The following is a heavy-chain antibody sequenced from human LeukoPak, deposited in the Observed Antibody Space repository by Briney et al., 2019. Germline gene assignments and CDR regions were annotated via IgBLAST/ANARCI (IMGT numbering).Heavy chain of an antibody. J-gene: IGHJ4*02. CDR3: ARDRRGYGGCDWKPNDY. D-gene: IGHD5-12*01. CDR1: GYTFTSYG. CDR2: ISAYNGNT. V-gene: IGHV1-18*01. Sequence: GASVKVSCKASGYTFTSYGISWVRQAPGQGLEWMGWISAYNGNTNYAQKLQGRVTMTTDTSTSTAYMELRSLRSDDTAVYYCARDRRGYGGCDWKPNDYWGQGTLVTVSS.